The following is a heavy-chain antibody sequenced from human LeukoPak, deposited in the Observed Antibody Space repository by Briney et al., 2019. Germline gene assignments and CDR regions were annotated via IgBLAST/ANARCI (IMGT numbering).Heavy chain of an antibody. CDR2: IYHSGST. Sequence: SETLSLTCTVSGYSISSGYYWGWIRQPPGKGLEWIGSIYHSGSTYYNPSLKSRVTISVDTSKNQFSLKLNSVTAADTAVYYCARVDQSLGGSYWELGWFDPWGQGTLVTVSS. V-gene: IGHV4-38-2*02. J-gene: IGHJ5*02. CDR1: GYSISSGYY. D-gene: IGHD1-26*01. CDR3: ARVDQSLGGSYWELGWFDP.